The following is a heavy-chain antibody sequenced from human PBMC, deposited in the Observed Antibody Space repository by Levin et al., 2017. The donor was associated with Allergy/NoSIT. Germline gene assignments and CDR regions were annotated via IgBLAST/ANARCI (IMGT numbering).Heavy chain of an antibody. J-gene: IGHJ4*02. D-gene: IGHD6-19*01. Sequence: GESLKISCTASGFTFGDYAMSWFRQAPGKGLEWMGFIRSKTYGGSTEYAASVKGRFTISRDDSKSIAYLQMNSLKTEDTAVYYCTRELARLVDFWGQGTLVTVSS. CDR2: IRSKTYGGST. CDR1: GFTFGDYA. V-gene: IGHV3-49*03. CDR3: TRELARLVDF.